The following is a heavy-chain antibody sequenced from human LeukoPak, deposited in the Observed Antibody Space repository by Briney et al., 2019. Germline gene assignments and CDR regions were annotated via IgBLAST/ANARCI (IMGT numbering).Heavy chain of an antibody. D-gene: IGHD6-6*01. CDR2: ISGSGGST. CDR3: ARDFGAARRFSRNWFDP. J-gene: IGHJ5*02. V-gene: IGHV3-23*01. CDR1: GFTFSSYG. Sequence: GGSLRLSCAASGFTFSSYGMSWVRQAPGKGLEWVSAISGSGGSTYYADSVKGRFTISRDNSKNTLYLQMNSLRAEDTAVYYCARDFGAARRFSRNWFDPWGQGTLVTVSS.